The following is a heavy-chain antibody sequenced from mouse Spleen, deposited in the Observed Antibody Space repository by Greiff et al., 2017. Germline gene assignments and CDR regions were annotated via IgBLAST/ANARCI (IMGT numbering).Heavy chain of an antibody. CDR3: ASERYYYGSSYDAMDY. V-gene: IGHV1-36*01. D-gene: IGHD1-1*01. Sequence: VHVKQSGPVLVKPGPSVKISCKASGFTFTDYYMHWVKQSHGKSLEWIGLVYPYNGGTSYNQKFKGKATLTVDTSSSTAYMELNSLTSEDSAVYYCASERYYYGSSYDAMDYWGQGTSVTVSS. CDR2: VYPYNGGT. CDR1: GFTFTDYY. J-gene: IGHJ4*01.